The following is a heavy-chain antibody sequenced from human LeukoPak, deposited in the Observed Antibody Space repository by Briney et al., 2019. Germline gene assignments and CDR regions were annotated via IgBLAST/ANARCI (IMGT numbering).Heavy chain of an antibody. CDR1: GYTFTGYY. Sequence: ALVKVSCKASGYTFTGYYMHWVRQAPGQGLEWMGRINPNSGGTNYAQKFQGRVTMTRDTSISTAYMELSRLRSDDTAVYYCARLYCSSTSCPPFDYWGQGTLVTVSS. D-gene: IGHD2-2*01. J-gene: IGHJ4*02. V-gene: IGHV1-2*06. CDR3: ARLYCSSTSCPPFDY. CDR2: INPNSGGT.